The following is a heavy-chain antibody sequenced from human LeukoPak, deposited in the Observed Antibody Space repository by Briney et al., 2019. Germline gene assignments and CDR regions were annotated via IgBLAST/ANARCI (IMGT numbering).Heavy chain of an antibody. CDR1: GFTFSSYG. J-gene: IGHJ4*02. CDR2: ISYDGSNK. Sequence: GGSLRLSCAASGFTFSSYGMHWVRQAPGKGLEWVAVISYDGSNKYYADSVKGRFTISRDNSKNTLYLQMNSLRAEDTAVYYCASAGRFLDYYYFDYWGQGTLVTVSS. D-gene: IGHD3-3*01. V-gene: IGHV3-30*03. CDR3: ASAGRFLDYYYFDY.